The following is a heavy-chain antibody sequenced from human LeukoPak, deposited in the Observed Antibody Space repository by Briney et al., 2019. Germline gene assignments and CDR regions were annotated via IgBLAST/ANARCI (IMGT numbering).Heavy chain of an antibody. CDR2: IKEDGSEK. CDR3: ASGRQLGY. Sequence: WGTLSLTCAASGFTFSNYWMSWIRQAPGKGLEWVGNIKEDGSEKYYVDSVKGRFTISRDNARNSLYLQMTSLRAEDTAVYYCASGRQLGYWGQGTLVTVSS. V-gene: IGHV3-7*01. CDR1: GFTFSNYW. J-gene: IGHJ4*02. D-gene: IGHD6-13*01.